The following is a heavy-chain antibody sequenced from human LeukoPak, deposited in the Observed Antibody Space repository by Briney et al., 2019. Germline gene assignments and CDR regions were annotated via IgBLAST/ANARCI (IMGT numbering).Heavy chain of an antibody. CDR2: FDHENDET. J-gene: IGHJ4*02. D-gene: IGHD3-10*01. CDR3: ATDGSGRYSVDC. Sequence: ASVKVSCKVSGYTFSELSMYWVRQAPGKGLEWMGSFDHENDETIYAQNFQGRISMTEDRSAQTVSMELTSLGSDDTAVYYCATDGSGRYSVDCWGQGTLVTVSS. CDR1: GYTFSELS. V-gene: IGHV1-24*01.